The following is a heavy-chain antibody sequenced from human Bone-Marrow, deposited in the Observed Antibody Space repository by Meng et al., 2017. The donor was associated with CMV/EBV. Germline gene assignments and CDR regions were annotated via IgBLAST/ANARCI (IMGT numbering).Heavy chain of an antibody. Sequence: ASVKVSCKASGYTFTGYYTHWVRQAPGQGLEWMGWINPNSGGTNYAQKFQGRVTMTRDTSISTAYMELSRLRSDDTAVYYCARGGKQTPYGIVVVITEDWFDPWGQGTLVTVSS. CDR3: ARGGKQTPYGIVVVITEDWFDP. CDR1: GYTFTGYY. D-gene: IGHD3-22*01. V-gene: IGHV1-2*02. J-gene: IGHJ5*02. CDR2: INPNSGGT.